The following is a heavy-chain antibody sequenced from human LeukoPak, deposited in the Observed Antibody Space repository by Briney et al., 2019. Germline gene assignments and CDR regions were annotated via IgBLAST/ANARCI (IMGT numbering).Heavy chain of an antibody. V-gene: IGHV3-64*02. Sequence: GGSLRLSCAASGFTFSDYAMHWVRQAPGKGLEYVSAISTDGGGTYYVDSVKGRFTISRDNSKNTLYLQMGSLRAEDMAVYYCARYGSGSYYHYWGQGALVTVSS. J-gene: IGHJ4*02. D-gene: IGHD3-10*01. CDR1: GFTFSDYA. CDR3: ARYGSGSYYHY. CDR2: ISTDGGGT.